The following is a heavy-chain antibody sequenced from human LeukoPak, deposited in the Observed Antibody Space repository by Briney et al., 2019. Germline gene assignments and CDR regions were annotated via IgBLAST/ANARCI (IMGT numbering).Heavy chain of an antibody. CDR3: ARGTVTAKYYYYYYMDV. D-gene: IGHD2-21*02. Sequence: SVKVSCKASGGTFSSYAISWVRQAPGQGLEWMGGIIPIFGTANYAQKFQGRVTITADKSTSTAYMELSSLRSEDTAVYYCARGTVTAKYYYYYYMDVWGKGTTVTVSS. J-gene: IGHJ6*03. V-gene: IGHV1-69*06. CDR2: IIPIFGTA. CDR1: GGTFSSYA.